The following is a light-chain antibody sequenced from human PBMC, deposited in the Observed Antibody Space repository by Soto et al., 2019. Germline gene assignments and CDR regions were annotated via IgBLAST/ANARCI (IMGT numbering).Light chain of an antibody. J-gene: IGLJ2*01. V-gene: IGLV1-51*02. CDR3: GAWDTSLSGGI. Sequence: QSVLTQPPSVSAAPGQTVTISCSGSSSNIGIDYVSWYQQLPGTAPKLLIYEDNKRPSGIPDRFSGSKSGTSATLDITGLQTGDEADYYCGAWDTSLSGGIFGRGTKLTVL. CDR1: SSNIGIDY. CDR2: EDN.